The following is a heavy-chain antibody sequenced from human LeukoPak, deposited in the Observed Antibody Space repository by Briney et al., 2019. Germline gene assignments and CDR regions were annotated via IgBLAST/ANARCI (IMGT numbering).Heavy chain of an antibody. D-gene: IGHD5-24*01. CDR2: IYSGGTT. CDR1: GFTVSTNY. J-gene: IGHJ3*02. V-gene: IGHV3-66*02. Sequence: GGSLRLSCAASGFTVSTNYMSWVRHAPGTGLKWGSVIYSGGTTYYANSVEGRFTISRDNSNNTLFLQMNSRRAEDTAVYYCARGWIQLRYSFDIWGQGTMVTVSS. CDR3: ARGWIQLRYSFDI.